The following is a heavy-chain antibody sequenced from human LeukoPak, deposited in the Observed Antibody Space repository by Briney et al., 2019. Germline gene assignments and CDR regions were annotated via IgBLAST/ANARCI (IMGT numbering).Heavy chain of an antibody. D-gene: IGHD5/OR15-5a*01. J-gene: IGHJ6*03. CDR2: IYTSGST. CDR1: GGSISSGSYY. V-gene: IGHV4-61*02. CDR3: ARVSYYYYMDV. Sequence: SQTLSLTCTVSGGSISSGSYYWSWIWQPAGKGLEWIGRIYTSGSTNYNPSLKSRVTISVDTSKNQFSLKLSSVTAADTAVYYCARVSYYYYMDVWGKGTTVTVSS.